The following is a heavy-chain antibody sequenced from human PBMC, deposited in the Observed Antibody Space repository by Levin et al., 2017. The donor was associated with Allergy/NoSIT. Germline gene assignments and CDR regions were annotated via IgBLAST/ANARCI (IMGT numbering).Heavy chain of an antibody. J-gene: IGHJ6*02. D-gene: IGHD6-25*01. Sequence: SCVASGITFFSYDMNWVRQAPGKGLEWVSGISGLGATTYYVDSVKGRFTISRDNSKNKLYLQMTGVRVEDTAVYYCARGRPLDVWGQGTAVTVSS. CDR3: ARGRPLDV. CDR1: GITFFSYD. CDR2: ISGLGATT. V-gene: IGHV3-23*01.